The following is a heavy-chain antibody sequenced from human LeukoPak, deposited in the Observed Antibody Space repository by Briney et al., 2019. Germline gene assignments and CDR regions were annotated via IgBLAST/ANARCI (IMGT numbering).Heavy chain of an antibody. CDR1: GFTFSSYS. V-gene: IGHV3-21*01. CDR2: ISSSSSYI. J-gene: IGHJ3*02. D-gene: IGHD3-22*01. CDR3: ARDSPIKTYYYDSSNAFDI. Sequence: GGSLRLSCSASGFTFSSYSMNWVRQAPGKGLEWVSSISSSSSYIYYADSVKGRFTISRDNAKNSLYLQMNSLRAEDTAVYYCARDSPIKTYYYDSSNAFDIWGQGTMVTVSS.